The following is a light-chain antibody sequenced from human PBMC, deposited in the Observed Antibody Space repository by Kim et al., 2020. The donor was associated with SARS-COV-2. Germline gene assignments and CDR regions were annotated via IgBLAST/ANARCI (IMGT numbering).Light chain of an antibody. V-gene: IGLV2-8*01. CDR2: EVT. Sequence: QSALTQPPSASGSPGQSVTISCIGTSSDVGGYNYVSWYQQHPGKAPKLIIYEVTKRPSGVPDRFSGSKSGSTASLTVSGLQAEDEADYYCSSYAGRNNVIFGGGTQLTVL. CDR3: SSYAGRNNVI. CDR1: SSDVGGYNY. J-gene: IGLJ2*01.